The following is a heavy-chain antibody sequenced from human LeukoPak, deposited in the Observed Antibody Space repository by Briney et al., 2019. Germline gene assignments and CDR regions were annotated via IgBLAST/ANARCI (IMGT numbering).Heavy chain of an antibody. Sequence: PGGSLRLSCAASGFTFSSHAMSWVRQTPGKGLEWVSVISGSGGDTYYADSVKGRFTISRDNSKNTLYLQMYSLRAEDTAVYYCATPNRGYGGIFDYWGQGTRVTVSA. CDR3: ATPNRGYGGIFDY. V-gene: IGHV3-23*01. CDR2: ISGSGGDT. CDR1: GFTFSSHA. J-gene: IGHJ4*02. D-gene: IGHD3-10*01.